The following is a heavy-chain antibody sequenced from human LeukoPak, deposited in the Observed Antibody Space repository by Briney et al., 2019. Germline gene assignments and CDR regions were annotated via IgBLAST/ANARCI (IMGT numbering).Heavy chain of an antibody. V-gene: IGHV4-39*01. CDR2: IYYSGSI. CDR3: ARQGPMVRGQGDGHFQH. D-gene: IGHD3-10*01. CDR1: GGSISSSSYY. Sequence: SETLSLTCTVSGGSISSSSYYWGWIRQSPGKGLEWIGSIYYSGSIYYNQSLKSRITISVDTSKNQFSLKLSSVSAADTAVYYCARQGPMVRGQGDGHFQHWGQGTLVTVSS. J-gene: IGHJ1*01.